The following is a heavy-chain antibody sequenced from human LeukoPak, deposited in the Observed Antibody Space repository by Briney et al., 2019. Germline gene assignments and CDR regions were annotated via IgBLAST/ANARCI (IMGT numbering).Heavy chain of an antibody. V-gene: IGHV1-8*01. J-gene: IGHJ1*01. CDR3: TRGGPVAGTHKYFQH. CDR2: MNPNNGNT. Sequence: ASVKVSCKASGYTFTSYDIDWVRQATGQGLEWMGWMNPNNGNTDYAQKFQGRVTLTRNTSISTAYMELSSLRSEDTAVYFCTRGGPVAGTHKYFQHWGQGTLVTVSS. CDR1: GYTFTSYD. D-gene: IGHD6-19*01.